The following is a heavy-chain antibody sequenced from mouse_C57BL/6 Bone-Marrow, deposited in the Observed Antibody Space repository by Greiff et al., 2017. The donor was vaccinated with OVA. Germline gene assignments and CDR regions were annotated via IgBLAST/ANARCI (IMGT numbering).Heavy chain of an antibody. CDR1: GYAFSSYW. CDR3: ARWYGNLYAMDY. Sequence: QVQLQQSGAELVKPGASVKISCKASGYAFSSYWMNWVKQRPGKGLEWIGQIYPGDGDTNYNGKFKGKATLTADKSSSTAYMQLSSLTSEDSAVYFCARWYGNLYAMDYWGQGTSVTVSS. CDR2: IYPGDGDT. D-gene: IGHD2-10*02. V-gene: IGHV1-80*01. J-gene: IGHJ4*01.